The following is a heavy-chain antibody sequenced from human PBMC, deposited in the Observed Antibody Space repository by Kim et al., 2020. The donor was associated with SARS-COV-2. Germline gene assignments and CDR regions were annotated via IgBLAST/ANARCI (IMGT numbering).Heavy chain of an antibody. J-gene: IGHJ4*02. D-gene: IGHD6-13*01. Sequence: KFQGRVNMTRTTSISTAYMELSSLRSEDTAVYYCARGLGKSWYWLDYWGQGTLVTVSS. CDR3: ARGLGKSWYWLDY. V-gene: IGHV1-8*01.